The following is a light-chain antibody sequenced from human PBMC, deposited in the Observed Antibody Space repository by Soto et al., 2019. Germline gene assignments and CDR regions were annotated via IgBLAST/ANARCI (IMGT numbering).Light chain of an antibody. Sequence: QTVVTQEPSLTVSPGGTVPLTCASSAGAVTSASYTNWLPQKPGQAPRALIYSTSEKHSWTPARFSGSLLGGKAALTLSAAQPEDEADCYCLLYYGGAQGLFGGGTKLTVL. CDR2: STS. V-gene: IGLV7-43*01. CDR3: LLYYGGAQGL. J-gene: IGLJ2*01. CDR1: AGAVTSASY.